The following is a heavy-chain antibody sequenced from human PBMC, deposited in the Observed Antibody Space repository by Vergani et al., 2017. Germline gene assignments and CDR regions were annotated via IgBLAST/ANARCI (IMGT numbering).Heavy chain of an antibody. CDR3: ARSYYYDSSGYYALPDDPDY. CDR1: GGTFSSYT. V-gene: IGHV1-69*09. Sequence: QVQLVQSGAEVKKPGSSVKVSCKASGGTFSSYTISWVRQAPGQGLEWMGRIIPILGIADYAQKFQGRVTITADKSTSTDYMELSSLRSEDTAVYYCARSYYYDSSGYYALPDDPDYWGQGTLVTVSS. J-gene: IGHJ4*02. CDR2: IIPILGIA. D-gene: IGHD3-22*01.